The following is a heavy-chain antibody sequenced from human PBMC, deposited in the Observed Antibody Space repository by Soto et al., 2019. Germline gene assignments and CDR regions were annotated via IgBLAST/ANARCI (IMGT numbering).Heavy chain of an antibody. Sequence: GGSLRLSCAASGFTFSSYAMHWVRQAPGKGLEWVAVISYDGSNKYYADSVKGRFTISRDNSKNTLYLQMNSLRAEDTAVYYCARDIAAAGKRGYFYYWGQEILV. CDR2: ISYDGSNK. CDR3: ARDIAAAGKRGYFYY. CDR1: GFTFSSYA. J-gene: IGHJ4*02. V-gene: IGHV3-30-3*01. D-gene: IGHD6-13*01.